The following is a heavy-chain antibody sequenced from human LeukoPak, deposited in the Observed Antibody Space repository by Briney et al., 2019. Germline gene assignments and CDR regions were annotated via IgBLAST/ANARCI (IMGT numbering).Heavy chain of an antibody. J-gene: IGHJ5*02. CDR3: AKDGSYMGRGLLNWFDP. D-gene: IGHD3-10*01. CDR1: GFTFSSYA. V-gene: IGHV3-23*01. CDR2: ISGSGGST. Sequence: GSLRLSCAASGFTFSSYAMSWVRQPPGKGLKWVSAISGSGGSTYYADSVKGRFTITRDNSKNTLYLQMNSLRAEDTAVYYCAKDGSYMGRGLLNWFDPWGQGTLVTVSS.